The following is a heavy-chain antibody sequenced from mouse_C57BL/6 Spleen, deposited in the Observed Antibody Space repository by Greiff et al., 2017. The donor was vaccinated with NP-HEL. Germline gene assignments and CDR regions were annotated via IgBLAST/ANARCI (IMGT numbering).Heavy chain of an antibody. Sequence: VQLQQPGAELVKPGASVKLSCKASGYTFTSYWMHWVKQRPGRGLEWIGRIDPNSGGTKYNEKFKSKATLTVDKPSSTAYMQLSSLTSEDSAVYYCARSLLITTVVADWYFDVWGTGTTVTVSS. J-gene: IGHJ1*03. CDR1: GYTFTSYW. D-gene: IGHD1-1*01. CDR2: IDPNSGGT. V-gene: IGHV1-72*01. CDR3: ARSLLITTVVADWYFDV.